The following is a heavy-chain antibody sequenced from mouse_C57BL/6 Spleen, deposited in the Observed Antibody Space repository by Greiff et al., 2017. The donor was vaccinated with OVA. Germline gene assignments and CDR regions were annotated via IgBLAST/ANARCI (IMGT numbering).Heavy chain of an antibody. CDR1: GFTFSNYW. CDR2: IRLKSDNYAT. CDR3: TELTGYAMDY. D-gene: IGHD4-1*01. Sequence: EVQGVESGGGLVQPGGSMKLSCVASGFTFSNYWMNWVRQSPEQGLEWVAQIRLKSDNYATHYAESVKGRFTISRDYSKSSVYLQMNNLRAEDTGIYYCTELTGYAMDYWGQGTSVTVSS. J-gene: IGHJ4*01. V-gene: IGHV6-3*01.